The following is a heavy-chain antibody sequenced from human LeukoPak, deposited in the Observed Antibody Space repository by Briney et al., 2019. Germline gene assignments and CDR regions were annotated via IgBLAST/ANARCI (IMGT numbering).Heavy chain of an antibody. Sequence: GGSLRLSCAASGFSFSSYGMHWVRQAPGKGLEWVAVISYDGSNKYYADSVKGRFTISRDNSKNTLSLQMNSLRAEDTAVYYCARDLEQWLVLGGLFDYWGQGTLVTVSS. CDR1: GFSFSSYG. CDR3: ARDLEQWLVLGGLFDY. CDR2: ISYDGSNK. D-gene: IGHD6-19*01. J-gene: IGHJ4*02. V-gene: IGHV3-30*19.